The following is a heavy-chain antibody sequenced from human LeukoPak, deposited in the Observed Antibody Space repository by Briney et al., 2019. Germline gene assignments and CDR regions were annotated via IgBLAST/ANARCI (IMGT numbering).Heavy chain of an antibody. CDR2: ISHSGST. Sequence: PSETLSLTCAVYGGSFSGYYWSWIRQPPGKGLEWIGEISHSGSTNYNPSLKSRVTISVDTSKNQFSLKLSSVTAADTAVYYCARGTLGYCSSTSCPDDYYYYGMDVWGQGTTVTVSS. CDR3: ARGTLGYCSSTSCPDDYYYYGMDV. J-gene: IGHJ6*02. V-gene: IGHV4-34*01. CDR1: GGSFSGYY. D-gene: IGHD2-2*01.